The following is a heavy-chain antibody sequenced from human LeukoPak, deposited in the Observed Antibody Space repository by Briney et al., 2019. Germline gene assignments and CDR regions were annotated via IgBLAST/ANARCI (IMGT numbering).Heavy chain of an antibody. CDR3: AKAARPDYGDHTNYFDY. CDR2: ISWDGGST. D-gene: IGHD4-17*01. Sequence: GGSLRLSCAASGFTFDDYAMHWVRQAPGRGLEWVSLISWDGGSTYYADSVKGRFTISRDNSKNSLYLQMNSLRAEDTALYYCAKAARPDYGDHTNYFDYWGQGTLVTVSS. CDR1: GFTFDDYA. V-gene: IGHV3-43D*03. J-gene: IGHJ4*02.